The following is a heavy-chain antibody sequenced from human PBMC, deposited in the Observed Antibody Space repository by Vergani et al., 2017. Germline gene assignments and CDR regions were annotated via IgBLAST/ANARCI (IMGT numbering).Heavy chain of an antibody. CDR1: GFSLSTSGVG. CDR3: AHRVYSGSYPTTSDAFAS. D-gene: IGHD1-26*01. CDR2: IYWNDDK. J-gene: IGHJ3*02. Sequence: QITLKESGPTLVKPTQTLTLTCTFSGFSLSTSGVGVGWIRQPPGKALEWLALIYWNDDKLYSPSLKSRLTITKDTSKNQVVLTMTNMDPVDTATYYCAHRVYSGSYPTTSDAFASWREGTLVTVSS. V-gene: IGHV2-5*01.